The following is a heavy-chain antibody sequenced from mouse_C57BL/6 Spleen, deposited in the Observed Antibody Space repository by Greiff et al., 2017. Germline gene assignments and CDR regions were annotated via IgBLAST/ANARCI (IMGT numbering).Heavy chain of an antibody. D-gene: IGHD2-1*01. V-gene: IGHV1-15*01. CDR3: TNGNRDV. J-gene: IGHJ1*03. CDR2: IDPETGGT. CDR1: GYTFTDYE. Sequence: QVQLKQSGAELVRPGASVTLSCKASGYTFTDYEMHWVKQTPVHGLEWIGAIDPETGGTAYNQKFKGKAILTADKSSSTAYMELRSLTSEDSAVYYCTNGNRDVWGTGTTVTVSS.